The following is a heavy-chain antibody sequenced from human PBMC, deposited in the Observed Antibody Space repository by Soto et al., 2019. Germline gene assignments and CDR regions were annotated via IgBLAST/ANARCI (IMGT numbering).Heavy chain of an antibody. J-gene: IGHJ4*02. D-gene: IGHD2-2*02. CDR2: IIPIFGTA. CDR3: ASRYCSSTSCYNDNAHDY. Sequence: GASVKVSCKASGGTFSSYAISWVRQAPGQGLEWMGGIIPIFGTANYAQKFQGRVTITADESTSTAYMELSSLRSEDTAVYYCASRYCSSTSCYNDNAHDYWGQGTLLTVSS. CDR1: GGTFSSYA. V-gene: IGHV1-69*13.